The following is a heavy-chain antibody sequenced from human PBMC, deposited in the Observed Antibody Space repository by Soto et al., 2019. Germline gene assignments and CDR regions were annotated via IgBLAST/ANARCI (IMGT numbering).Heavy chain of an antibody. J-gene: IGHJ5*02. CDR3: ARKDKSGYFNWFDP. CDR2: IFPSDSDT. Sequence: GESLKISCRTSGYSFTSYWIAWVRQMPGKGREWMGIIFPSDSDTRDSPSFQGQVTISADRSTSTVFLQWASLKASDTAVYFCARKDKSGYFNWFDPWGQGTLVTVSS. V-gene: IGHV5-51*01. CDR1: GYSFTSYW. D-gene: IGHD3-22*01.